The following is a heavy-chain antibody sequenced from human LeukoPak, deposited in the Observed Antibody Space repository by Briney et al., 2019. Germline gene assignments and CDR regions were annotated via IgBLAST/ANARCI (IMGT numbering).Heavy chain of an antibody. Sequence: SETLSLTCTVSGYSISSGYYWGWIRQPPGKGLEWIGEINHSGSTNYNPSLKSRVTMSVDTSKNQFSLKLSSVTAADTAVYYCARDFQYYYGSGTYYYYYYMDVWGKGTTVTISS. D-gene: IGHD3-10*01. CDR2: INHSGST. V-gene: IGHV4-38-2*02. J-gene: IGHJ6*03. CDR1: GYSISSGYY. CDR3: ARDFQYYYGSGTYYYYYYMDV.